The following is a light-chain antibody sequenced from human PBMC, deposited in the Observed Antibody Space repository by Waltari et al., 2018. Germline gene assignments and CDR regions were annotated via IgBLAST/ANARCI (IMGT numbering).Light chain of an antibody. CDR2: DVT. J-gene: IGLJ2*01. CDR3: SSFTSSTTGI. V-gene: IGLV2-14*03. Sequence: SALTQPDSVSGSPGQSTSTACSGFSSDSGGYIYVSWYQQHPGEAPKVIIYDVTNRPSGVSNRFSGSKSGSSASLTISGLQPEDEADYYCSSFTSSTTGIFGGGTKLTVL. CDR1: SSDSGGYIY.